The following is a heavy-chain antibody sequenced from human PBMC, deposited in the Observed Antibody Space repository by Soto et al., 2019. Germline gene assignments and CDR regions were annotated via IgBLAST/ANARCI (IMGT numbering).Heavy chain of an antibody. CDR1: GFTLSNYA. CDR2: ISGSGVTT. V-gene: IGHV3-23*01. CDR3: ANDRDDIGMVDPFEI. J-gene: IGHJ3*02. Sequence: EMQLLESGGDLVQPGGSLRLSCAASGFTLSNYAMTWVRQAPGKGLEYISAISGSGVTTYYADSMKGRFTISRDNSKNTLYLQMNSLRAAVTAIYYYANDRDDIGMVDPFEIWGQGTMVTVSS. D-gene: IGHD2-15*01.